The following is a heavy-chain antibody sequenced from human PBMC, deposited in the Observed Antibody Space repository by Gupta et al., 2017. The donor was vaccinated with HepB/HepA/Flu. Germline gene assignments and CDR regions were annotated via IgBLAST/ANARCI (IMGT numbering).Heavy chain of an antibody. CDR2: ISSSGSTI. CDR3: ARRGVGPGVLRVLEWFADY. D-gene: IGHD3-3*01. Sequence: SWIRQAPGKGLEWVSYISSSGSTIYYADSVKGRFTISRDNAKNSLYLQMNSLRAEDTAVYYCARRGVGPGVLRVLEWFADYGGQGTLVTVSS. J-gene: IGHJ4*02. V-gene: IGHV3-11*04.